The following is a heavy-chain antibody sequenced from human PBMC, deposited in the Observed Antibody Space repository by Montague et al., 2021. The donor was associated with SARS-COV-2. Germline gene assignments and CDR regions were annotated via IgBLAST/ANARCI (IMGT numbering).Heavy chain of an antibody. V-gene: IGHV3-23*01. Sequence: SLRLSCAASGFTFSNSAMNWFRQAPGKGLEWVSGSSGSDGGTHYADSVKGRFTISRDNSKNVLYLQMNSLRAEDTALYYCAKDSYYYGLVYGMDVWGQGTTVTVSS. CDR1: GFTFSNSA. J-gene: IGHJ6*02. CDR2: SSGSDGGT. D-gene: IGHD3-10*01. CDR3: AKDSYYYGLVYGMDV.